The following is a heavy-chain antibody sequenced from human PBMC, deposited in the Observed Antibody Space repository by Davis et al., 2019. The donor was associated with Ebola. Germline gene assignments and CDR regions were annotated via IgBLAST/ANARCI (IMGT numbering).Heavy chain of an antibody. J-gene: IGHJ6*02. D-gene: IGHD2-8*02. CDR3: AKGLWVLVGGMDV. Sequence: GESLKISCAASGFTFSSYAMHWVRQAPGKGLEWVAVISYDGSNKYYADSVKGRFTISRDNSKNTLYLQMNSLRAEDTAVYYCAKGLWVLVGGMDVWGQGTTVTVSS. CDR2: ISYDGSNK. V-gene: IGHV3-30-3*01. CDR1: GFTFSSYA.